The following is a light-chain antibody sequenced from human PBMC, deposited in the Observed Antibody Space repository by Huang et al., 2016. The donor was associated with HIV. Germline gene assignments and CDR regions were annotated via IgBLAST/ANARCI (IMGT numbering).Light chain of an antibody. Sequence: EIVMTQSPATLSVSPGERATLSCRASQRVSSNLAWYQQKPGQAPRLLIYAASTRATGIPARFSGSVSGTEFTLTISSLQSEDFAVYYCQQYNNWPRTFGQGTKVEIK. CDR1: QRVSSN. J-gene: IGKJ1*01. CDR3: QQYNNWPRT. CDR2: AAS. V-gene: IGKV3-15*01.